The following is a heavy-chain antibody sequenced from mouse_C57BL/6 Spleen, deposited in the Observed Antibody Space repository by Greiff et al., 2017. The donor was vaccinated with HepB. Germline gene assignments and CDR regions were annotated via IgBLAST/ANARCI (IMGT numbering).Heavy chain of an antibody. CDR3: ARRGLGGHYFDY. CDR1: GYTFTDYY. D-gene: IGHD4-1*01. V-gene: IGHV1-76*01. J-gene: IGHJ2*01. CDR2: IYPGSGNT. Sequence: VQRVESGAELVRPGASVKLSCKASGYTFTDYYINWVKQRPGQGLEWIARIYPGSGNTYYNEKFKGKATLTAEKSSSTAYMQLSSLTSEDSAVYFCARRGLGGHYFDYWGQGTTLTVSS.